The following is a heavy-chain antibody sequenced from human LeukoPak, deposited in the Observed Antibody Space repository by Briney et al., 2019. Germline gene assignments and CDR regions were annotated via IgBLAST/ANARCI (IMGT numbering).Heavy chain of an antibody. D-gene: IGHD3-10*01. CDR2: ISAYNGNT. V-gene: IGHV1-18*01. CDR1: GYTFTSYG. CDR3: ARDLFGSGSKYYYYCYGMDV. Sequence: GASVKVSCKASGYTFTSYGISWVRQAPGQGLEWMGWISAYNGNTNYAQKLQGRVTMTTDTSTSTAYMELRSLRSDDTAVYYCARDLFGSGSKYYYYCYGMDVWGQGTTVTVSS. J-gene: IGHJ6*02.